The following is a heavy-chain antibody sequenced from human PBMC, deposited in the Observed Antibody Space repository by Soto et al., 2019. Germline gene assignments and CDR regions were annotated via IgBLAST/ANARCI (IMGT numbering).Heavy chain of an antibody. CDR3: ARSSVVVVAAPLYYFDY. CDR2: MYFSGST. Sequence: SETLSLTCAVSGYSITSSHWWGWIRQPPGKGLEWIGDMYFSGSTHHNPSLKSRVTMSIDTSKNQFSLKLSSVTAADTAVYYCARSSVVVVAAPLYYFDYWGQGTLVTVSS. J-gene: IGHJ4*02. D-gene: IGHD2-15*01. V-gene: IGHV4-28*01. CDR1: GYSITSSHW.